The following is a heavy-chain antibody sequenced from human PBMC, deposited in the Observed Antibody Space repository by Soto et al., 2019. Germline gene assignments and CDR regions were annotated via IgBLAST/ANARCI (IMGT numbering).Heavy chain of an antibody. D-gene: IGHD6-19*01. J-gene: IGHJ6*02. CDR1: GFTFSSYA. Sequence: GGSLRLSCSASGFTFSSYAMHWVRQAPGKGLEYVSAISSNGGSTYYADSVKGRFTISRDNSKNTLYLQMSSLRAEDTAVYYWVKGAEAVAGTGLDRRYYYYYYGMDVWGQGTTVTVSS. CDR2: ISSNGGST. CDR3: VKGAEAVAGTGLDRRYYYYYYGMDV. V-gene: IGHV3-64D*08.